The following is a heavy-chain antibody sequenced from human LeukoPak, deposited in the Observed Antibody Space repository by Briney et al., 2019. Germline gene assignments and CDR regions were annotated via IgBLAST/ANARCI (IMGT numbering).Heavy chain of an antibody. Sequence: GGSLRLSCAASGFTFSNYAMNWVRQAPGKGLEWVSAIRGSGGSTYYADSVKGRFTISRDNSKNTLYLQMNSLRAEDTAIYFCAKPRGSRCWYGDLDFWGQGNLVNVSS. D-gene: IGHD3-10*01. V-gene: IGHV3-23*01. CDR1: GFTFSNYA. CDR3: AKPRGSRCWYGDLDF. J-gene: IGHJ4*02. CDR2: IRGSGGST.